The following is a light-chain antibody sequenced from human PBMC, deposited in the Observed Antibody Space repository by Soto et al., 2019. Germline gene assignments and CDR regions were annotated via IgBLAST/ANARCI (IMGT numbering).Light chain of an antibody. CDR1: SSNIEKNS. CDR2: RNN. V-gene: IGLV1-44*01. J-gene: IGLJ3*02. Sequence: QSVLTQPPSASGTPGKRVTISCSGRSSNIEKNSVNWYQQFPGTAPKLLIYRNNQRPSGVPDRFSGSKSGTSAYLAISGLRSEDEADYYCSVWDDSLDGRVFGGGTQLTVL. CDR3: SVWDDSLDGRV.